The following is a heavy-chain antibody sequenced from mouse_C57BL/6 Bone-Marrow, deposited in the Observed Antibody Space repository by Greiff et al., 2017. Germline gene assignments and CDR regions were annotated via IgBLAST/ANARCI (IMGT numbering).Heavy chain of an antibody. V-gene: IGHV1-82*01. D-gene: IGHD1-1*01. J-gene: IGHJ4*01. CDR2: IYPGDGDT. Sequence: QVQLQQSGPELVKPGASVKISCKASGYAFSSSWMNWVKQRPGKGLEWIGRIYPGDGDTNYNGKFKGKATLTADKSSSTAYMQLSSLPSEDSAVYFCARDYYGSGYAMDYWGQGTSVTVSS. CDR1: GYAFSSSW. CDR3: ARDYYGSGYAMDY.